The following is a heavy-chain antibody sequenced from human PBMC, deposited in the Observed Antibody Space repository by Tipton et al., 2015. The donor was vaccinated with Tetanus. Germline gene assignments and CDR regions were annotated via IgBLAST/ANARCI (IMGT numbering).Heavy chain of an antibody. CDR2: TDYSGTT. J-gene: IGHJ4*02. CDR3: ARTSGYIYFAS. V-gene: IGHV4-59*01. CDR1: GGSLSTYH. Sequence: LVRPSETLSLSCTVSGGSLSTYHWNWIRQLPGKGLEWIGYTDYSGTTKYNPSLKSRVAMSVDTSKNQFSLKLSSMTTADTAVYYCARTSGYIYFASWGQGTLVTVSS. D-gene: IGHD3-3*01.